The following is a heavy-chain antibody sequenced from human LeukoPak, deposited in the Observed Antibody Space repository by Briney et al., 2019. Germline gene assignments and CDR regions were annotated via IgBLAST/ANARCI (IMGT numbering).Heavy chain of an antibody. V-gene: IGHV3-66*01. CDR2: IYRGGST. Sequence: TGGSLRFSCVASGLTVSRNYMSWVRQAPGKGLEWVSVIYRGGSTKYADSVKGRFTISRDDSKNTVFLQMDSLRAEDTAVYYCARDPPVGVRDAFDIWGQGTMVTVSP. D-gene: IGHD2-8*01. CDR3: ARDPPVGVRDAFDI. CDR1: GLTVSRNY. J-gene: IGHJ3*02.